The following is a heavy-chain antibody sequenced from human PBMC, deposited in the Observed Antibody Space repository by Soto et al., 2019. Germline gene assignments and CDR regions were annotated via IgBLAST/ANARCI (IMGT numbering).Heavy chain of an antibody. CDR2: LDWDDDK. J-gene: IGHJ6*04. CDR1: GFSLRTSGMC. V-gene: IGHV2-70*01. Sequence: SGPTLVNPTHTLTLTCTFSGFSLRTSGMCVSWIRQPPGKALEWLALLDWDDDKYYSTSLKTRLTISKDTSKNQVVLTMTNMEPVDTAMYYFARTRDRYYCMDVWGKGTTVTVSS. CDR3: ARTRDRYYCMDV.